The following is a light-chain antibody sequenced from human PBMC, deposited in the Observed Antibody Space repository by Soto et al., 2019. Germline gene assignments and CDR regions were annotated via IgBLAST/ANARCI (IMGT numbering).Light chain of an antibody. CDR1: QTVSNKY. CDR2: GAS. CDR3: QHYGASRST. Sequence: EVVLTQSPDTLSLSPGERATLSCRTSQTVSNKYLTWYQQKPGQPPRLLTYGASSRATGVPDRFSGSGSGTDFSLTISRLESEDFGMYYCQHYGASRSTFGQGTKVEIK. V-gene: IGKV3-20*01. J-gene: IGKJ1*01.